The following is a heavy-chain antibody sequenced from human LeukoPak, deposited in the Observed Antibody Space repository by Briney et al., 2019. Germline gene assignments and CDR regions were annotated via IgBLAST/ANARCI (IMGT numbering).Heavy chain of an antibody. V-gene: IGHV1-2*02. CDR3: AREEFCYDSGVFFGY. D-gene: IGHD3-22*01. CDR2: INPNSGGT. CDR1: GYTFTGYY. J-gene: IGHJ4*02. Sequence: GASVKVSCKASGYTFTGYYMHWVRQAPGQGLEWMGWINPNSGGTNYAQKFQGRVTMTRDTSISTAYMELSRLRSDDTAVYYCAREEFCYDSGVFFGYGGRGTLVTVS.